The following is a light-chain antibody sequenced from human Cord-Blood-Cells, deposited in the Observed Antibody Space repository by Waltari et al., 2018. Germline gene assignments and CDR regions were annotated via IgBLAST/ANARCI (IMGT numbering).Light chain of an antibody. Sequence: EIVLTQAPGTLSLSPGERATLSCRARQSVSSSYLSWYQQKPGQALRLLIYGASSRATCLPDRFSGSGSGTDFTLTISRLEPEDFAVYYCQQYGSSLITFGQGTRLEIK. CDR3: QQYGSSLIT. CDR2: GAS. V-gene: IGKV3-20*01. J-gene: IGKJ5*01. CDR1: QSVSSSY.